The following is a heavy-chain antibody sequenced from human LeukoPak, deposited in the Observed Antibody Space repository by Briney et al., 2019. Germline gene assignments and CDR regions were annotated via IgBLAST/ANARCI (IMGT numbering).Heavy chain of an antibody. V-gene: IGHV3-30*04. CDR2: ISYDGTNK. CDR3: ARVLRYCSGGNCYSGGLGYMDV. Sequence: GGSLRLSCAASGFTFTTYAMHWVRQAPGKGLEWLALISYDGTNKYYADSVKGRLTISRDNAKNSLFLQMNSLRAEDTAVYYCARVLRYCSGGNCYSGGLGYMDVWGKGTTVTISS. D-gene: IGHD2-15*01. CDR1: GFTFTTYA. J-gene: IGHJ6*03.